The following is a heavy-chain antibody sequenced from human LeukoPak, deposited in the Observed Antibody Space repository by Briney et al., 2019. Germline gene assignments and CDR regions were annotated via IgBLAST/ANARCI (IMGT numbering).Heavy chain of an antibody. CDR2: ISYNSENI. V-gene: IGHV3-21*04. CDR3: ARAPYCGGDCYYYFDY. CDR1: GFTFSSYH. J-gene: IGHJ4*02. Sequence: GGSLRLSCAASGFTFSSYHINWVRQAPGKGLEWVSSISYNSENIYYADSVKGRFTISRDNAKNSLYLQMNSLRAEDTAVYYCARAPYCGGDCYYYFDYWGQGTLVTVSS. D-gene: IGHD2-21*02.